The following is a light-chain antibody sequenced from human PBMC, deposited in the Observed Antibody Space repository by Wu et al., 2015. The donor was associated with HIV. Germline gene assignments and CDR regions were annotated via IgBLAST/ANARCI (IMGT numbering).Light chain of an antibody. Sequence: QVTQSPSFLSASVGDTVTISCRTRQSIGIFLNWYQQRPGEAPSLLIYDTSNLRGGIPSRFSGSASGTNFTLTISSLRPEDFATYYCQVAVSFGQGTKLDI. CDR2: DTS. V-gene: IGKV1-39*02. CDR1: QSIGIF. CDR3: QVAVS. J-gene: IGKJ2*03.